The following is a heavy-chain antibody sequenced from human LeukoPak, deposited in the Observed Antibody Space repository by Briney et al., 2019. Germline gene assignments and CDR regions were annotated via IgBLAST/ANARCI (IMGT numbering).Heavy chain of an antibody. J-gene: IGHJ6*02. CDR2: IWYDGSNK. CDR1: GFTFSSYG. Sequence: PGGSLRLSCAASGFTFSSYGMHWVRQAPGKGLEWVAVIWYDGSNKYYADSVKGRFTISRDNSKNTLYLQMNSLRAEDTAVYYCARDWRYCSSSSCLAMDVWGQGTTVTVSS. V-gene: IGHV3-33*01. CDR3: ARDWRYCSSSSCLAMDV. D-gene: IGHD2-2*01.